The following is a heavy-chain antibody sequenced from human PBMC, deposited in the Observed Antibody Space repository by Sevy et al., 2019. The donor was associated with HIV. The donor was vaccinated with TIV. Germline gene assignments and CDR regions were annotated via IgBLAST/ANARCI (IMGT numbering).Heavy chain of an antibody. CDR2: IRNDGSTK. J-gene: IGHJ6*02. CDR1: GFTFKSYG. CDR3: VKGPHPAVTTSYALDV. V-gene: IGHV3-30*02. D-gene: IGHD4-17*01. Sequence: GGSLRLSCAASGFTFKSYGMQWVRQAPGKGLEWVTFIRNDGSTKYYADSVRGRFTASRDNSKNTLYLHMNSLRPEDTAVYYCVKGPHPAVTTSYALDVWGQGTTVTVSS.